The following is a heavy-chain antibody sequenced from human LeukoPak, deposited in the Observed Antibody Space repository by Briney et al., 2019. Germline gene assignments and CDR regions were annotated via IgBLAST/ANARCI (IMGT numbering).Heavy chain of an antibody. D-gene: IGHD4-17*01. CDR2: INPSGGST. J-gene: IGHJ4*02. V-gene: IGHV1-46*01. Sequence: ASVKVSCKASGYTFTRYFIHWVRQAPGPGLEWMSIINPSGGSTTYAQKFQGRLTMTRDTSTSTVYMDLSSLRSEDTAVYYCARGVRDGDYYFDYWGQGTLVTVSS. CDR1: GYTFTRYF. CDR3: ARGVRDGDYYFDY.